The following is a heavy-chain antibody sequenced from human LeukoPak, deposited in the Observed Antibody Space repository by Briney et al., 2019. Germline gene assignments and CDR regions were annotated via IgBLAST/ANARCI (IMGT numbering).Heavy chain of an antibody. J-gene: IGHJ4*02. V-gene: IGHV4-59*11. D-gene: IGHD5-24*01. CDR2: IYNSGST. Sequence: SETLSLTCTVSGGSISSHYWSWIRQPPGKGLEWVGYIYNSGSTNYNPSLKSRVTISVDTSKNQFSLTLSSVTAADTAVYYCARALGRLQSGAGDYWGQGTLVTVSS. CDR1: GGSISSHY. CDR3: ARALGRLQSGAGDY.